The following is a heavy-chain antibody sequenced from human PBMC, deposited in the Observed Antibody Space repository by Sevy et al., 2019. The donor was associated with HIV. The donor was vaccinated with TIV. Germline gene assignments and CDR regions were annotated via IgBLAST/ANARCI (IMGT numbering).Heavy chain of an antibody. V-gene: IGHV1-2*02. CDR1: GYTFTGYY. J-gene: IGHJ6*02. CDR2: INPNSGGT. CDR3: ARTRDPGYCSSTSCYTGEGYYYYYGMDV. D-gene: IGHD2-2*02. Sequence: ASVKVSCKASGYTFTGYYMHWVRQAPGQGLEWMGWINPNSGGTNYAQKFQGRVTMTRDTSISTAYKELSRLRSDDTAVYYCARTRDPGYCSSTSCYTGEGYYYYYGMDVWGQGTTVTVSS.